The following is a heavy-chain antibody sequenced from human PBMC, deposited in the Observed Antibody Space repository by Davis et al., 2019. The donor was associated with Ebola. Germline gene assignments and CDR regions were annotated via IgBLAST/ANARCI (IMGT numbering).Heavy chain of an antibody. V-gene: IGHV3-30-3*01. D-gene: IGHD1-1*01. CDR2: ISYDGSNK. J-gene: IGHJ4*02. CDR3: AKQREPGNYFDY. CDR1: GFTFSSYA. Sequence: GESLKISCAASGFTFSSYAMHWVRQAPGKGLEWVAVISYDGSNKYYADSVKGRFTISRDNSKNTLYLQMNSLRAEDTAVYYCAKQREPGNYFDYWGQGTLVTVSS.